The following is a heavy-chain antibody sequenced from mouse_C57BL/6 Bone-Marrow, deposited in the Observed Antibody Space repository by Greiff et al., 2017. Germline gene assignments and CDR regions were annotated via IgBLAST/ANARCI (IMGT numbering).Heavy chain of an antibody. J-gene: IGHJ1*03. CDR1: GYTFTSYW. CDR3: GYYGYDGPCWYFDV. CDR2: INPSNGGT. D-gene: IGHD2-2*01. Sequence: VQLQQPGTELVKPGASVKLSCKASGYTFTSYWMHWVKPRPGQGLEWIGNINPSNGGTNYNEKFKSKATLTVDKSSSTAYMQLSSLTSEDSAVYYCGYYGYDGPCWYFDVWGTGTTVTVSS. V-gene: IGHV1-53*01.